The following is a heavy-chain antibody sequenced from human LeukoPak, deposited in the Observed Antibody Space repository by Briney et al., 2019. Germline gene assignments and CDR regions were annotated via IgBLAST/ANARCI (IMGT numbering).Heavy chain of an antibody. CDR2: IGTAGEI. Sequence: GGSLRLSCAASGFTFRSYDMHWVRQATGKGLEWVSGIGTAGEIYYPGSVKGRFTISRENAKNSLYLQMNSLRAGDTAVYYCAKDRCSNGVGCYYYYMDVWGKGTTVTISS. D-gene: IGHD2-8*01. CDR3: AKDRCSNGVGCYYYYMDV. CDR1: GFTFRSYD. J-gene: IGHJ6*03. V-gene: IGHV3-13*01.